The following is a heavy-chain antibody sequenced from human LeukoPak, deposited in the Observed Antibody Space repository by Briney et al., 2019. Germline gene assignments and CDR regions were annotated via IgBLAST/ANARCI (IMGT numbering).Heavy chain of an antibody. CDR1: GFIFNNYG. V-gene: IGHV3-23*01. Sequence: GGSLRLSCAASGFIFNNYGLIWVRQAPGKGLEWVSAISNDGGGTQYADFVEGRFTISRDNSQNILFLQMNSLSAEDTAVYYCARRSSGTSAFDIWGQGTLVTVSS. D-gene: IGHD1-26*01. CDR2: ISNDGGGT. CDR3: ARRSSGTSAFDI. J-gene: IGHJ3*02.